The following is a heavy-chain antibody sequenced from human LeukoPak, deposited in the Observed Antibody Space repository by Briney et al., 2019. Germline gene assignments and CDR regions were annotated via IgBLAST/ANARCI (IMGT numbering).Heavy chain of an antibody. CDR3: TTGVSYWSGYDHYYYYGMDV. D-gene: IGHD5-12*01. J-gene: IGHJ6*02. V-gene: IGHV3-15*01. Sequence: GGSLRLSCAASGFTFSNAWMSWVRQAPGKGLEWVGRIKSKTDGGTTDYAAPVKGRFTISRDDSKNTLYPQTNSLKNEDTAVYYCTTGVSYWSGYDHYYYYGMDVWGQGTTVTVSS. CDR2: IKSKTDGGTT. CDR1: GFTFSNAW.